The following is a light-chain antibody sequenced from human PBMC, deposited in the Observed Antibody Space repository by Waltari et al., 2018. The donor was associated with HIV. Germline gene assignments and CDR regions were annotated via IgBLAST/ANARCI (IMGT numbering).Light chain of an antibody. CDR1: NIGHKS. CDR3: QIWNDNTDHPDAV. V-gene: IGLV3-21*02. CDR2: DEG. J-gene: IGLJ2*01. Sequence: SYLLTQPPSVSVAPGQTARLTCGENNIGHKSVHWYHQKAGHAPVLVVYDEGDRPSGIPERFSGSNSGNTATLTINRVEAGDEADYYCQIWNDNTDHPDAVFGGGSKLTVL.